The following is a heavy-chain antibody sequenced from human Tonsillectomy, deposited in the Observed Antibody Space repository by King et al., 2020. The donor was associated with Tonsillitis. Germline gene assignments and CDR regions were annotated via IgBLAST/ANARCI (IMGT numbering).Heavy chain of an antibody. CDR1: GFTFSSYS. J-gene: IGHJ6*02. CDR2: ITISSTYI. V-gene: IGHV3-21*01. D-gene: IGHD5-24*01. Sequence: VQLVESGGGLVKPGGSLRLSCAASGFTFSSYSMNWVRQAPGKGLEWVSSITISSTYIYYADPMKGRFTISRDNTKNSLYLQMNSLRAEDTAVYYCARDPGDGLYGMDVWGQGTTVTVSS. CDR3: ARDPGDGLYGMDV.